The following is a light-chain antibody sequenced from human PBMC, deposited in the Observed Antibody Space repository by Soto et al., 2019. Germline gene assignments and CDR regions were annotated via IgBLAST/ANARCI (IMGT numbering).Light chain of an antibody. CDR2: LSSDGSH. V-gene: IGLV4-69*01. CDR1: SVHSSYA. Sequence: QLVRTQSPSASASLGASVKLTCTLSSVHSSYAIAWHQQQPEKGPRYLMKLSSDGSHSKGDGIPDRFSGSRSGAERYLTISSLQSEDEADYYCQTWDTGARVVFGGGTKLTVL. CDR3: QTWDTGARVV. J-gene: IGLJ2*01.